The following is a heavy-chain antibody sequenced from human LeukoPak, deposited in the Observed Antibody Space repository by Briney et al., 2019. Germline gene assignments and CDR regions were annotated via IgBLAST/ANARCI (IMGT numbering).Heavy chain of an antibody. CDR3: ARDRYYYDSSGYYSKYDYYFDY. V-gene: IGHV4-34*01. D-gene: IGHD3-22*01. CDR1: GGSFSGYY. CDR2: INHSGST. Sequence: KPSETLSLTCAVYGGSFSGYYWSWIRQPPGKGLEWIGEINHSGSTNYNPSLKSRVTISVDTSKNQFSLKLSSVTAADTAVYYCARDRYYYDSSGYYSKYDYYFDYWGQGTLVTVSS. J-gene: IGHJ4*02.